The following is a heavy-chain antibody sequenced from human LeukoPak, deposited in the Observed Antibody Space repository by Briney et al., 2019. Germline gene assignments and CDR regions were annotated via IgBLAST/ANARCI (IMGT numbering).Heavy chain of an antibody. CDR1: GYSFSTYW. CDR2: IYPGDSDT. Sequence: GDSLKISCQGSGYSFSTYWIAWVRQMPGKGLELMGIIYPGDSDTRYSPSFQGQVTISADKSISTAYLQWSSLKVSDSAMYYCARHGVTGSSSSPNDYWGQGTLVTVSS. D-gene: IGHD6-6*01. CDR3: ARHGVTGSSSSPNDY. V-gene: IGHV5-51*01. J-gene: IGHJ4*02.